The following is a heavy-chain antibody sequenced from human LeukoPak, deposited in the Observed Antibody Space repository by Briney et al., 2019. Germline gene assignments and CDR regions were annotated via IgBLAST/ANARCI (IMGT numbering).Heavy chain of an antibody. CDR2: IYYSGST. V-gene: IGHV4-59*01. CDR1: GGSISSYY. D-gene: IGHD5-24*01. J-gene: IGHJ4*02. CDR3: ARDGRXGYNYAFDY. Sequence: PSETLSLTCTVSGGSISSYYWSWIRQPPGKGLEWIGYIYYSGSTNYNPSLKSRVTISVDTSKNQFSLKLSSVTAADTAVYYCARDGRXGYNYAFDYWGQGTLVTVSS.